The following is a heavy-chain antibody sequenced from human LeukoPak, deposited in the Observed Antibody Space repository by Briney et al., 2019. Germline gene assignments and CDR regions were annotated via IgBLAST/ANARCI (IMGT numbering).Heavy chain of an antibody. V-gene: IGHV1-46*01. CDR1: GYTFTSYY. CDR3: ARHPPKFNWGSYRHDAFDI. CDR2: INPSGGST. Sequence: ASVKVSCKASGYTFTSYYMHWVRQAPGQGLEWMGIINPSGGSTSYAQKFQGRVTMTRDMSTSTVYMELSSLRSEDTAVYYCARHPPKFNWGSYRHDAFDIWGQGTMVTVSS. J-gene: IGHJ3*02. D-gene: IGHD3-16*02.